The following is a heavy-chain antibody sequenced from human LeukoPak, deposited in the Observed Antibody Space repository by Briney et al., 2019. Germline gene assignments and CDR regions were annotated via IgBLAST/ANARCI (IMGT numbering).Heavy chain of an antibody. Sequence: ASVKVSCKASGYTFTSYGISWVRQAPGQGLEWMGWINTNTGNPTYAQGFTGRFVFSLDTSVSTAYLQISSLKAEDTAVYYCARSLRYFDWYHWFDPWGQGTLVTVSS. D-gene: IGHD3-9*01. CDR1: GYTFTSYG. CDR2: INTNTGNP. CDR3: ARSLRYFDWYHWFDP. V-gene: IGHV7-4-1*02. J-gene: IGHJ5*02.